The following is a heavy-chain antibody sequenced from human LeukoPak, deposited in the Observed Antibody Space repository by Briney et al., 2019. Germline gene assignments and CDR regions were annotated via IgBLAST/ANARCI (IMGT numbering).Heavy chain of an antibody. Sequence: SETLSLTCAVSGVSFSDYYWSWIRQPPGKGLEWIGEINHGGDTNYNSSLQSRVTLSVDTSRNQFSLILSSMTAADTAIYYCASHKYPVQAFDIWGQGTMVTVSS. J-gene: IGHJ3*02. V-gene: IGHV4-34*01. D-gene: IGHD2/OR15-2a*01. CDR2: INHGGDT. CDR1: GVSFSDYY. CDR3: ASHKYPVQAFDI.